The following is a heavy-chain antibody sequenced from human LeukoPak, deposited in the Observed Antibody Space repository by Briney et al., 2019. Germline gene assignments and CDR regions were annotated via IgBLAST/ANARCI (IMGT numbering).Heavy chain of an antibody. Sequence: GGSLRLSCAASGFTFSSYSMNWVRQAPGKGLEWVSSISSSSSYIYYADSVKGRFTIYRDNAKNSLYLQMNSLRAEDTAVYYCARDNPELNWFDPWGQGTLVTVSS. J-gene: IGHJ5*02. CDR1: GFTFSSYS. CDR3: ARDNPELNWFDP. CDR2: ISSSSSYI. D-gene: IGHD1-1*01. V-gene: IGHV3-21*01.